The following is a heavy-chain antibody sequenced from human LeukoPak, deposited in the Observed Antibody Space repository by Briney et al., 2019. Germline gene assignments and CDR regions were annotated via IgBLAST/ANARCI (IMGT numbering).Heavy chain of an antibody. CDR1: GYTFTSYA. V-gene: IGHV1-3*01. CDR3: ARGEATHY. Sequence: ASVKVSCKASGYTFTSYAMHWVRQAPGQRLEWMGWINAGNGNTKYSQKFQGRVTITRDTSASTAYMELSGLRSEDTAVYYCARGEATHYWGQGTLVTVSS. CDR2: INAGNGNT. D-gene: IGHD3-16*01. J-gene: IGHJ4*02.